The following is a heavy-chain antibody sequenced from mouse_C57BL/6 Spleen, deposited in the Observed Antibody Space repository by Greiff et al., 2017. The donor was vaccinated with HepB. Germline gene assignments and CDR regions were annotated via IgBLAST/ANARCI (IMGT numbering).Heavy chain of an antibody. Sequence: EVQRVESGGGLVKPGGSLKLSCAASGFTFSDYGMHWVRQAPEKGLEWVAYISSGSSTIYYADTVKGRFTISRDNAKNTLFLQMTSLRSEDTAMYYCARTYYYGSSLCAMDYWGQGTSVTVSS. V-gene: IGHV5-17*01. CDR3: ARTYYYGSSLCAMDY. D-gene: IGHD1-1*01. CDR1: GFTFSDYG. CDR2: ISSGSSTI. J-gene: IGHJ4*01.